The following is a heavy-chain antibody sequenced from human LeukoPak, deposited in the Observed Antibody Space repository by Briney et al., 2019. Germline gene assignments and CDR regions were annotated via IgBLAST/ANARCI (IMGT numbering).Heavy chain of an antibody. CDR2: ISSSSSTI. CDR3: AREGARGTYYWFDP. CDR1: GFTFSSYN. D-gene: IGHD1-26*01. J-gene: IGHJ5*02. Sequence: GGSLRLSCAASGFTFSSYNMNWVRQAPGKGLEWVSYISSSSSTIYYADSVKGRFTISRDNAKNSLYLQMNSLRAEDTAVYYCAREGARGTYYWFDPWGQGTLVTVSS. V-gene: IGHV3-48*04.